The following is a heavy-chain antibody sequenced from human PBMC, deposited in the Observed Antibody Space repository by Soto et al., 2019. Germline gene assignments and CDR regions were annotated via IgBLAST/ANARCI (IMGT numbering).Heavy chain of an antibody. CDR1: GFTVSSNY. CDR2: IYSGGST. J-gene: IGHJ4*02. D-gene: IGHD3-10*01. V-gene: IGHV3-66*01. Sequence: PGGSLRLSCAASGFTVSSNYMSWVRQAPGKGLEWVSVIYSGGSTYYADSVKGRFTISRDNSKNTLYLQMNSLRAEDTAVYYCARDPMVRGVINGGFLDYWGQGTLVTVSS. CDR3: ARDPMVRGVINGGFLDY.